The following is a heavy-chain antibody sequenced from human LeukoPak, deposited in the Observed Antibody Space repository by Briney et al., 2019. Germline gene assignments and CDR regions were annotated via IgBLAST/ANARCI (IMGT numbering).Heavy chain of an antibody. CDR1: GGSISSSSFY. CDR2: ISYSGST. J-gene: IGHJ5*02. V-gene: IGHV4-39*07. CDR3: ARDIKVINPNNWFDP. Sequence: SETLSLTCTVSGGSISSSSFYWVWIRQPPGKGLEWIGSISYSGSTFYNPSLTSRVTISVDTSKNQFSLKLSSVTAADTAVYYCARDIKVINPNNWFDPWGQGTLVTVSS. D-gene: IGHD2-21*01.